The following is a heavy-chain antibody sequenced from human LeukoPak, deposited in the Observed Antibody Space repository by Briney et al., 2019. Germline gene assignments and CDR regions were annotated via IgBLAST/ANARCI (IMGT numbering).Heavy chain of an antibody. D-gene: IGHD3-16*02. J-gene: IGHJ4*02. V-gene: IGHV4-59*01. CDR1: GGSISSYY. Sequence: SETLSLTCTVSGGSISSYYWSWIRQPPGKRLEWIGYIFHSGSTNYNPSLRGRVTISVDTSKNQFSLKLSSVTAADTAVYYCARDSPYVWGSYRPFDYWGQGTLVTVSS. CDR3: ARDSPYVWGSYRPFDY. CDR2: IFHSGST.